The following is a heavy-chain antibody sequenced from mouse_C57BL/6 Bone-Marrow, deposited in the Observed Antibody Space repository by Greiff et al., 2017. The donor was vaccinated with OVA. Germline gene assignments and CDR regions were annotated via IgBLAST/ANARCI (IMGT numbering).Heavy chain of an antibody. D-gene: IGHD1-1*01. CDR1: GYTFTSYD. CDR2: IYPRDGST. Sequence: QVQLQQSGPELVKPGASVKLSCKASGYTFTSYDINWVKQRPGQGLEWIGWIYPRDGSTKYNEQFKGQATLTVDTSSSTACMELHSLTSEDSAVYVCARPLRSLFDYWGQGTTLTVSS. J-gene: IGHJ2*01. V-gene: IGHV1-85*01. CDR3: ARPLRSLFDY.